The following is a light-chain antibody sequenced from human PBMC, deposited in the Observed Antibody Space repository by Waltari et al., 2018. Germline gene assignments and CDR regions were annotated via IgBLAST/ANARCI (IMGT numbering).Light chain of an antibody. CDR3: GSYAGKSTYWV. CDR2: DVT. V-gene: IGLV2-11*01. CDR1: SSDVGGYNY. Sequence: QSALTQPRSVSGSPGQSVTISCTGTSSDVGGYNYVSWYQQHPGKAPQLIIYDVTKWPSGVPDRFAGSKSGNPASLTISGLQAEDEAYYYCGSYAGKSTYWVFGGGTKLTVL. J-gene: IGLJ3*02.